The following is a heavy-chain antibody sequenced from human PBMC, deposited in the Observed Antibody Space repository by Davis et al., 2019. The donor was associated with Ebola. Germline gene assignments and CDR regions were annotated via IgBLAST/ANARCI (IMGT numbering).Heavy chain of an antibody. J-gene: IGHJ4*02. Sequence: SETLSLSCTVSGGSISSYYWSWIRQPPGKGLEWIGYIYYSGSTNYNPSLKSRVTISVDTSKNQFSLKLSSVTAADTAVYYCTLASGYVDYWGQGTLVTVSS. CDR2: IYYSGST. D-gene: IGHD1-26*01. CDR3: TLASGYVDY. V-gene: IGHV4-59*01. CDR1: GGSISSYY.